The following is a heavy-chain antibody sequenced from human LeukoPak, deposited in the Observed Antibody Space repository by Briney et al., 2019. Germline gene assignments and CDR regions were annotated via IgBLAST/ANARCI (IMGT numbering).Heavy chain of an antibody. D-gene: IGHD6-19*01. V-gene: IGHV3-21*01. CDR1: GFTVSSNY. Sequence: PGGSLRLSCAASGFTVSSNYMSWVRQAPGKGLEWVSSISSSSSYLFYADSVKGRFTISRDNAKNSLFLQMNSLRAEDTAVYYRARDQPQYSSGWYASNDYWGQGTLVTVSS. J-gene: IGHJ4*02. CDR3: ARDQPQYSSGWYASNDY. CDR2: ISSSSSYL.